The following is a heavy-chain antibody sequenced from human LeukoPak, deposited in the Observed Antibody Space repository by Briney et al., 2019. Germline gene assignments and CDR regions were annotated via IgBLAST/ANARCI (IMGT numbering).Heavy chain of an antibody. CDR1: GYTITSYY. Sequence: GASVKVSCKTSGYTITSYYMHWVRQAPGQGLEWMGIINPSGGSTSYTQKFQARVTMTRDTSTSTVYMELSSLTSEDTAVYYCARVSSGSTFDYWGQGTLVTVSS. J-gene: IGHJ4*02. CDR2: INPSGGST. CDR3: ARVSSGSTFDY. D-gene: IGHD1-26*01. V-gene: IGHV1-46*01.